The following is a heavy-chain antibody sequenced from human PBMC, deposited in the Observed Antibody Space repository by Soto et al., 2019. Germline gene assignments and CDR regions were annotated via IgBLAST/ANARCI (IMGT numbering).Heavy chain of an antibody. CDR2: IYYSGST. D-gene: IGHD4-17*01. V-gene: IGHV4-31*03. CDR3: ARSPEATVTAFDY. Sequence: QVQLQESGPGLVKPSQTLSLTCTVSGGSISSGGYYWSWIRQHPGKGLEWIGDIYYSGSTSYNPFLKSRVTISVDTSKTQFSLKLSSVTAADTAVYYCARSPEATVTAFDYWGQGTLVTVSS. CDR1: GGSISSGGYY. J-gene: IGHJ4*02.